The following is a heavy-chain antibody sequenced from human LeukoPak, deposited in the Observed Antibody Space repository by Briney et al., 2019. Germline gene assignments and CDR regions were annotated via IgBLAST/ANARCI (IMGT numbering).Heavy chain of an antibody. V-gene: IGHV4-34*01. CDR3: ARVVIAAAGIDY. CDR2: INHSGST. J-gene: IGHJ4*02. D-gene: IGHD6-13*01. Sequence: SETLSLTCAVYGGSSSGYYWSWIRQPPGKGLEWIGEINHSGSTNYNPSLKSRVTISVDTSKNQFSLKLSSVTAADTAVYYCARVVIAAAGIDYWGQGTLVTVSS. CDR1: GGSSSGYY.